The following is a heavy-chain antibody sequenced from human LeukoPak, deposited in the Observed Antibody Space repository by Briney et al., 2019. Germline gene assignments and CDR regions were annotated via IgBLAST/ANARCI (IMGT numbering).Heavy chain of an antibody. CDR3: AKDGGVWFGESNDY. V-gene: IGHV3-23*01. D-gene: IGHD3-10*01. CDR1: GFTFSSYG. Sequence: GGSLRLSCAASGFTFSSYGMSLGLQAPGQGLEWVSAISGSGGSTYYADSVKGRFTISRDNFKNTLDLQMNSLRAEDTAVYYCAKDGGVWFGESNDYWGQGTLVTVSS. CDR2: ISGSGGST. J-gene: IGHJ4*02.